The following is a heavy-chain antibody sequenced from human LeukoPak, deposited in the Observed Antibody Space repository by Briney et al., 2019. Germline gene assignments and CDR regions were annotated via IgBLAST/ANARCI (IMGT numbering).Heavy chain of an antibody. V-gene: IGHV3-30*03. CDR2: ISYDGSNK. CDR1: GFTFCSYS. D-gene: IGHD5-18*01. CDR3: ARVEYSSSPHFDY. Sequence: GGSLSLSCAASGFTFCSYSMNWVRQAPGKGLEWVAVISYDGSNKYYADSVKGRFTISRDNSKNTLYLQMNSLRAEDTAVYYCARVEYSSSPHFDYWGQGTLVTVSS. J-gene: IGHJ4*02.